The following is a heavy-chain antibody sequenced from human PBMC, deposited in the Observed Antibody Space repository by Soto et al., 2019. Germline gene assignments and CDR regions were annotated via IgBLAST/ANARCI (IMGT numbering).Heavy chain of an antibody. CDR2: IYYSGST. J-gene: IGHJ6*02. Sequence: QVQLQESGPGLVKPSQTLSLTCTVSGGSISSGGYYWSWIRQHPGKGLEWIGYIYYSGSTYYNPSLKSRVTISVDTSKNQFSLKLSSVTAADTAVYYGARGVTRSTSHYYDYYGMDVCGQGTTVTVSS. D-gene: IGHD4-17*01. CDR3: ARGVTRSTSHYYDYYGMDV. CDR1: GGSISSGGYY. V-gene: IGHV4-31*03.